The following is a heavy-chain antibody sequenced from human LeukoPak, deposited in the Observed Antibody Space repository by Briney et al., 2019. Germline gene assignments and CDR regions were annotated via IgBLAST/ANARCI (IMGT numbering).Heavy chain of an antibody. Sequence: GGSLRLSCVASEFILSDYWMSWVRQAPGKGLEGVANIKQGGREEKYVGSVKGRFAISRDDAKSTLYLQMDSLSGDDTAVYYCARDNGGWFDSWGRGTLVTVSS. V-gene: IGHV3-7*03. D-gene: IGHD3-10*01. CDR3: ARDNGGWFDS. CDR1: EFILSDYW. J-gene: IGHJ5*01. CDR2: IKQGGREE.